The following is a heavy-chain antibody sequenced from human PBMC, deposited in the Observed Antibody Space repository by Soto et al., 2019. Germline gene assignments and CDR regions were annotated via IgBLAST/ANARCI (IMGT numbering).Heavy chain of an antibody. CDR3: AVSSAVACTPLFDP. D-gene: IGHD6-19*01. Sequence: EVQLVESGGGVVRPGGSLRLSCAASGFTFDDYGMSWVRQAPGKGLEWVAGINWHGGSTGYADSVKGRFTISRDNAKNSLYVQMNSLIAEDTALYYCAVSSAVACTPLFDPWGQGTLVTVSS. V-gene: IGHV3-20*04. CDR2: INWHGGST. J-gene: IGHJ5*02. CDR1: GFTFDDYG.